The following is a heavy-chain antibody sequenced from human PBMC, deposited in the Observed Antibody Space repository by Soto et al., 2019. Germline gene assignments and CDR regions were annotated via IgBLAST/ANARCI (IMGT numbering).Heavy chain of an antibody. CDR1: GGSFSGYY. CDR2: INHSGTI. J-gene: IGHJ6*02. Sequence: PSETLSLTCAVYGGSFSGYYWTWIRQPPGKGLEWIGEINHSGTINFNPSLKSRLTISLDTSKKHFSPKLSSVTDADTAAYYCARADRTLVTSYSLDVWGQGTTVTVSS. CDR3: ARADRTLVTSYSLDV. D-gene: IGHD2-21*02. V-gene: IGHV4-34*01.